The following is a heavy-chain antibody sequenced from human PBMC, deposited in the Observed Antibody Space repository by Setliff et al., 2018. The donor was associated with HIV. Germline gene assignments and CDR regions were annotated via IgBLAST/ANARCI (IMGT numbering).Heavy chain of an antibody. D-gene: IGHD4-17*01. J-gene: IGHJ6*03. Sequence: NPSETLSLTCTVSGGSISSHYWSWIRQPPGKGLEWIGYIYYSGSTNYNPSLKSRVTISVDTSKNQFSLKLSSVTAADTAVYYCARSHDYGDYRVNYYYMDVWGKGTTVTVSS. CDR3: ARSHDYGDYRVNYYYMDV. V-gene: IGHV4-59*11. CDR2: IYYSGST. CDR1: GGSISSHY.